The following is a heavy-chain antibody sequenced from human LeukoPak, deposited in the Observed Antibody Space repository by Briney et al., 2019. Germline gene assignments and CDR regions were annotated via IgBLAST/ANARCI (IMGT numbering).Heavy chain of an antibody. V-gene: IGHV1-2*02. D-gene: IGHD3-22*01. CDR2: INPNSGGT. CDR3: ASSSYFDFDAFDI. CDR1: GYTFTGYY. J-gene: IGHJ3*02. Sequence: ASVKVSCKASGYTFTGYYMHWVRQAPGQGLEWMGWINPNSGGTNYAQKFQGRVTMTSDTSISTVYMELSRLRSDDTAVYYCASSSYFDFDAFDIWGQGTMVTVSS.